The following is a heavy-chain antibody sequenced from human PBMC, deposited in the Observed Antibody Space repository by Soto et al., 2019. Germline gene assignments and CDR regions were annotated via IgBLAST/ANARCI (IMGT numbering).Heavy chain of an antibody. CDR3: AKNNDYIWGSYRYYYYYMDV. CDR2: ISGSGGST. CDR1: GVTCSNHA. D-gene: IGHD3-16*02. Sequence: GGPMRLCCAAAGVTCSNHAVSWVSKKKGKGLEWVSAISGSGGSTYYADSVKGRFTISRDNSKNTLYLQMNSLRAEDTAVYYCAKNNDYIWGSYRYYYYYMDVWGKGTTVTVSS. V-gene: IGHV3-23*01. J-gene: IGHJ6*03.